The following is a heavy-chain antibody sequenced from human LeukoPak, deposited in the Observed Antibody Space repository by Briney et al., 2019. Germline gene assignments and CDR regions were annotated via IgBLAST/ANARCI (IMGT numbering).Heavy chain of an antibody. Sequence: ASVKVSCKASGYTFTSYGISWVRQAPGQGLERMGWISAYNGNTNYAQKLQGRVTMTTDTSTSTTYMELRSLRSDDTAVYYCARVTRITMIVVVILDAFDIWGQGTMVTVSS. V-gene: IGHV1-18*01. J-gene: IGHJ3*02. CDR3: ARVTRITMIVVVILDAFDI. CDR1: GYTFTSYG. CDR2: ISAYNGNT. D-gene: IGHD3-22*01.